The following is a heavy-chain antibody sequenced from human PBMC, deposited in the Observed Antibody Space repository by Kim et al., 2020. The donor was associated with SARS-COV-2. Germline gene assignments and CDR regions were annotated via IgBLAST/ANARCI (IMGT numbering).Heavy chain of an antibody. V-gene: IGHV3-33*05. CDR1: GFTFSSYG. J-gene: IGHJ4*02. CDR3: ARGGGLRRGYFDY. D-gene: IGHD5-12*01. Sequence: GGSLRLSCAASGFTFSSYGMHWVRQAPGKGLEWVAVISYDGSNKYYADSVKGRFTISRDNSKNTLYLQMNSLRAEDTAVYYCARGGGLRRGYFDYWGQGTLVTVSS. CDR2: ISYDGSNK.